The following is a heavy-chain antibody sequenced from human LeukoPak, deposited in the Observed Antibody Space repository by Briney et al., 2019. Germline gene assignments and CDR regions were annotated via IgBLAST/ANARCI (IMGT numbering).Heavy chain of an antibody. CDR3: ARVEYWGSKIYYYGMDV. CDR2: ISYDGSNK. D-gene: IGHD2-8*02. CDR1: GFTFSSYA. V-gene: IGHV3-30-3*01. J-gene: IGHJ6*02. Sequence: GGSLRLSCAASGFTFSSYAMHWVRQAPGKGLEWVAVISYDGSNKYYADSVKSRFTISRDNSKNTLYLQMNSLRAEDTAVYYCARVEYWGSKIYYYGMDVWGQGTTVTVSS.